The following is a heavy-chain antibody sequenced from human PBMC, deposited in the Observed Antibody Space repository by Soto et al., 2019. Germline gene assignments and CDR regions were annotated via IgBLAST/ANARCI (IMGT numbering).Heavy chain of an antibody. V-gene: IGHV4-39*07. Sequence: PSETLSLTCTVSGVSISNSSYYWGWIRRPPGKGLEWIGTIYYSGITYYNPSLKSRLTISIDTSKNQFSLKLSSVTAADTAMYYCARARLRAVYAFDFWGQGTMVTVSS. CDR2: IYYSGIT. CDR1: GVSISNSSYY. J-gene: IGHJ3*01. CDR3: ARARLRAVYAFDF. D-gene: IGHD4-17*01.